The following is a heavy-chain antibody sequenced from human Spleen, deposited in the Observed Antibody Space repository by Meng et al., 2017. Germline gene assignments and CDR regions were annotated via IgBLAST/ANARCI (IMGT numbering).Heavy chain of an antibody. CDR2: ISRTSSVK. Sequence: GGSLRLSCEASGSMFDTYALHWVRQAPGKGLEWVSYISRTSSVKYYADSVKGRFTISRDNAKNSLYLQINSLRAEDTAVYYCARDSGDCSSSTCHHFDYWGQGTLVTVSS. J-gene: IGHJ4*02. D-gene: IGHD2-2*01. CDR3: ARDSGDCSSSTCHHFDY. CDR1: GSMFDTYA. V-gene: IGHV3-48*04.